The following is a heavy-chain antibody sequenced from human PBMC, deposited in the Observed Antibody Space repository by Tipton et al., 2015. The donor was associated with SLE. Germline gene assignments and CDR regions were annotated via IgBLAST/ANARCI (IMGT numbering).Heavy chain of an antibody. J-gene: IGHJ4*02. V-gene: IGHV4-59*01. CDR2: IYRGGII. D-gene: IGHD3-9*01. Sequence: TLSLTCAVSGGSIHNDYWSWIRQPPGKGLEWIGYIYRGGIINYNPSLKSRVTISLDTSKNQLSLKLTSLTNADTAVYYCARETIKVTGSRFDYWGQGLLVTVSS. CDR1: GGSIHNDY. CDR3: ARETIKVTGSRFDY.